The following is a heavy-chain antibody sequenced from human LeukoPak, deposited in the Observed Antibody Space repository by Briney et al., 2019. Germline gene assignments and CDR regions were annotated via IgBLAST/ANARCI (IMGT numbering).Heavy chain of an antibody. CDR1: GFTFSDYY. CDR3: ARVNSSSWFIYYYYYMDV. Sequence: WGSLRLSCAASGFTFSDYYMSWIRQAPGKGLEWVSYISSSGSTIYYADSVKGRFTISRDNAKNSLYLQMNSLRAEDTAVYYCARVNSSSWFIYYYYYMDVWGKGTTVTVSS. D-gene: IGHD6-13*01. V-gene: IGHV3-11*01. J-gene: IGHJ6*03. CDR2: ISSSGSTI.